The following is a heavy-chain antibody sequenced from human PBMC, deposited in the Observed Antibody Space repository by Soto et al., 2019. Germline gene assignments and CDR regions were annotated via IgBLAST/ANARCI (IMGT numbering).Heavy chain of an antibody. CDR2: INPDGSDG. D-gene: IGHD3-16*01. CDR1: GFTFSTYW. V-gene: IGHV3-7*03. J-gene: IGHJ4*02. CDR3: AGWGGQDYNY. Sequence: EVQLLGSGGGLVQPGGSLRLSCVAFGFTFSTYWMNWVPQAPGVGLEWVANINPDGSDGTYVASVKGRFTTSRDNAKNLLYRHMNSLRADDTAVYFCAGWGGQDYNYWGQGILVTVSS.